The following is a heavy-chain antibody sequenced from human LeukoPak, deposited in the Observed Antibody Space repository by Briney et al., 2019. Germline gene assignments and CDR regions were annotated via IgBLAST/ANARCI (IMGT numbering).Heavy chain of an antibody. V-gene: IGHV4-61*02. Sequence: SETLSLTCTVSGGSVSSVGDYWNWIRQPAGKGLEWIGRIYVSGSTDYNPSLESRVSMSLDTSENQFSLKLSSVTAADMAVYYCARGGYYGAFDYWGQGTLVTVAS. CDR3: ARGGYYGAFDY. D-gene: IGHD3-10*01. J-gene: IGHJ4*02. CDR2: IYVSGST. CDR1: GGSVSSVGDY.